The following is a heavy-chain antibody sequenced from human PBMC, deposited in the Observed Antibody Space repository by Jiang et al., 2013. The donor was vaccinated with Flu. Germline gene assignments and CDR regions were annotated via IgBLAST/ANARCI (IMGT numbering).Heavy chain of an antibody. CDR3: ARMTMVRGLIIDYSNGMDV. D-gene: IGHD3-10*01. CDR1: GFTFSRYG. CDR2: IWYDGTNK. J-gene: IGHJ6*02. Sequence: QLVESGGGVVQPGQSLRLSCAASGFTFSRYGMHWVRQAPGKGLEWVAAIWYDGTNKYYADSVKGRFTISRDNSKNTLYVEMYSLRAEDTAVYYCARMTMVRGLIIDYSNGMDVWGQGTTVTVAS. V-gene: IGHV3-33*08.